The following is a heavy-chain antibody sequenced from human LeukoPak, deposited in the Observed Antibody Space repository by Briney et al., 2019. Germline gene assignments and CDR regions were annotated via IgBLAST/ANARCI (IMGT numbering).Heavy chain of an antibody. Sequence: ASVKVSCKAFGYTFSSHAMNWVRQAPGQGLELMGWINTSTGIPTYAQGFAGRFVFSLDTSVTTSYLQITSLKPEDTAVYYCARDLVSAGFDIWGQGTMVTVSS. J-gene: IGHJ3*02. V-gene: IGHV7-4-1*02. CDR1: GYTFSSHA. CDR3: ARDLVSAGFDI. D-gene: IGHD6-6*01. CDR2: INTSTGIP.